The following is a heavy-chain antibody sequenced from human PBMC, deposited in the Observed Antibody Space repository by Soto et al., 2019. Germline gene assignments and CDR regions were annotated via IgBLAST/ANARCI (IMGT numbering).Heavy chain of an antibody. V-gene: IGHV4-59*01. D-gene: IGHD6-13*01. CDR2: IHYSGTT. Sequence: SETLSLTCTVSGGSMKNYFWTWIRQPPGKGLEWIGYIHYSGTTSFFPSYNPSLRSRVTISEDTSKNQFSLKLLSVTTADTAVYFCAAGEASSRNLAPYYLDFWGQGTLVTVSS. J-gene: IGHJ4*02. CDR1: GGSMKNYF. CDR3: AAGEASSRNLAPYYLDF.